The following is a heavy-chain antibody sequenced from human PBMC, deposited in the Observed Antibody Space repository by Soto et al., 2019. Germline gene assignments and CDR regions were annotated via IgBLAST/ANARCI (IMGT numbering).Heavy chain of an antibody. V-gene: IGHV4-31*03. J-gene: IGHJ3*02. CDR1: GGSISSGGYY. CDR2: IYYSGST. Sequence: PSETLSLTCTVSGGSISSGGYYWSWIRQHPGKGLEWIGYIYYSGSTYYNPSLKNRVKISVKKSKKQFTMKLSSVTAADTAVYYCARDHEGSSSWFSQDAFDIWGQGTMVTVSS. D-gene: IGHD6-13*01. CDR3: ARDHEGSSSWFSQDAFDI.